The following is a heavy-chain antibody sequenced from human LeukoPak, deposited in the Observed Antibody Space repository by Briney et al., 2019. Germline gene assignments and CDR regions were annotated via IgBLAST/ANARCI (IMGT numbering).Heavy chain of an antibody. J-gene: IGHJ5*02. CDR2: IIPIFGTA. Sequence: SSVKVSCKASGGTFSSYAISWVRQAPGQGLEWMGGIIPIFGTANYAQKFQGRVTITADESTSTAYMELSSVRSEDTAVYYCARATIAAAGNYNWFDPWGQGTLVTVSS. CDR1: GGTFSSYA. V-gene: IGHV1-69*01. CDR3: ARATIAAAGNYNWFDP. D-gene: IGHD6-13*01.